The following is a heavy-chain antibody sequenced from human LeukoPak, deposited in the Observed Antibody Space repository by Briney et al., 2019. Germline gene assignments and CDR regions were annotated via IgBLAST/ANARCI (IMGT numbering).Heavy chain of an antibody. CDR2: ISSSSTYT. D-gene: IGHD2-2*01. CDR3: ASEPEGGNSDY. V-gene: IGHV3-21*01. J-gene: IGHJ4*02. Sequence: GGSLRLSCAASGFTFSTYTMNWVRQAPGKGLEWVSSISSSSTYTYYADSVKGRFTISRDNAKNSLYLQMNSLKAEDTAVYYCASEPEGGNSDYWGQGTLVTVSS. CDR1: GFTFSTYT.